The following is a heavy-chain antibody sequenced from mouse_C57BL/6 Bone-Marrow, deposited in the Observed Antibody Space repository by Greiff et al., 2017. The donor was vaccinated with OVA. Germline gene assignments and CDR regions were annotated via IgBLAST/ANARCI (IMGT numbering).Heavy chain of an antibody. J-gene: IGHJ2*01. CDR1: GYTFTDYY. D-gene: IGHD1-1*01. CDR2: INPYNGGT. Sequence: EVQLQQSGPVLVKPGASVKMSCKASGYTFTDYYMNWVKQSHGKSLEWIGVINPYNGGTSYNQKFKGKATLTVDKSASTAYMELNSLTSEDSAVYYCARGLLRRNDWGQGTTLTVSS. CDR3: ARGLLRRND. V-gene: IGHV1-19*01.